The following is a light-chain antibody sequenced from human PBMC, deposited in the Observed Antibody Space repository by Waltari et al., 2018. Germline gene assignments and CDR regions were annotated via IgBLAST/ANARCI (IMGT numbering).Light chain of an antibody. CDR3: NSYASNSNGL. J-gene: IGLJ2*01. V-gene: IGLV2-14*03. Sequence: QSALTQPASVSGSPGQSITISCPGTSSDVCRYNYVPWYQQHPGKAPKLLIYDVLNRPSGVPSRFSGSKSGNTASLTISGLQAADEAHYYCNSYASNSNGLFGGGTKLTIL. CDR1: SSDVCRYNY. CDR2: DVL.